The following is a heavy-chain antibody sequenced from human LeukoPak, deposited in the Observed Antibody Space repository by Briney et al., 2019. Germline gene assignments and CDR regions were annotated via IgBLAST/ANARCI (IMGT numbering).Heavy chain of an antibody. D-gene: IGHD6-13*01. J-gene: IGHJ4*02. CDR3: ARAVSSTWSFDF. V-gene: IGHV1-46*01. CDR2: INPGGGST. CDR1: GYTFTRYY. Sequence: GASVKVSCKASGYTFTRYYIHWVRQAPGQGLEWMGIINPGGGSTNYAQKFQGRVTMTRDTSTSTVYMEVSSLRSEDTAVYYCARAVSSTWSFDFWGQGTLVTVSS.